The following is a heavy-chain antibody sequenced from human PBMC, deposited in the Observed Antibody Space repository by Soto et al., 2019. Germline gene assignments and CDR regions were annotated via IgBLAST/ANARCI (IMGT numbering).Heavy chain of an antibody. Sequence: QVQLVQSGAEVKKPGASVKVSCKASGYTFTSYDINWVRQATGQGLEWMGWMNPNSGNTGYAQKLQGRVTMTRNTSRSTAYGELSSVRCEDNAVYYCARGEGSCGWPGEGVYWGRGRLVNFSS. CDR2: MNPNSGNT. CDR3: ARGEGSCGWPGEGVY. V-gene: IGHV1-8*01. J-gene: IGHJ4*02. CDR1: GYTFTSYD. D-gene: IGHD6-19*01.